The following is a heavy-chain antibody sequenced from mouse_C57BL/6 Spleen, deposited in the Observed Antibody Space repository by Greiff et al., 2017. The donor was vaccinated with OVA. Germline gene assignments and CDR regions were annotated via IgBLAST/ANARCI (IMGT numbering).Heavy chain of an antibody. J-gene: IGHJ3*01. CDR2: ISNGGGST. CDR3: ASGGYYSNYPFAY. CDR1: GFTFSDYY. D-gene: IGHD2-5*01. Sequence: EVQLMESGGGLVQPGGSLKLSCAASGFTFSDYYMYWVRQTPEKRLEWVAYISNGGGSTYYPDTVKGRFTITRDNAKNTLYLQMSRLKSEDTAMYYCASGGYYSNYPFAYWGQGTLVTVSA. V-gene: IGHV5-12*01.